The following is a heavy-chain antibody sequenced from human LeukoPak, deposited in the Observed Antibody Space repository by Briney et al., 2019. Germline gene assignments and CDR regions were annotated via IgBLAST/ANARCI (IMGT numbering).Heavy chain of an antibody. CDR3: ARDRGYCGGDCTRGGFDY. D-gene: IGHD2-21*02. CDR1: GYTFTGYY. J-gene: IGHJ4*02. V-gene: IGHV1-2*02. CDR2: INPNSGGT. Sequence: ASVKVSCKASGYTFTGYYMHWVRQAPGQGLEWMGWINPNSGGTNYAQKFQGRVTMTRDTSISTAYMELSRLRSDDTAVDYWARDRGYCGGDCTRGGFDYWGQGTLVTVSS.